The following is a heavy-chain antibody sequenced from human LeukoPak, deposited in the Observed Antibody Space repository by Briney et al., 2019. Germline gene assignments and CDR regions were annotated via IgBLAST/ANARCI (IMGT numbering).Heavy chain of an antibody. CDR1: GFTFSSYA. CDR3: AKRLYSGSALGVGDFDY. CDR2: ISSDGSNT. J-gene: IGHJ4*02. Sequence: GGSLRPSCAASGFTFSSYAMHWVRQAPGKGLEGVAVISSDGSNTYHPDSVKDRFTISRDNSKNTVYLQMNSLRAEDTAVYYCAKRLYSGSALGVGDFDYWGQRTLVTVSS. D-gene: IGHD5-12*01. V-gene: IGHV3-30*04.